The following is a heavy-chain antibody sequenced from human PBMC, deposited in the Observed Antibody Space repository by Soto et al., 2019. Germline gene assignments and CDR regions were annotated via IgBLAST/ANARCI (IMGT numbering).Heavy chain of an antibody. CDR1: GFTFSDHY. CDR2: TRNKANSYTT. CDR3: ARGRYSPYDFDY. J-gene: IGHJ4*02. D-gene: IGHD2-15*01. V-gene: IGHV3-72*01. Sequence: EVQLVESGGGLVQPGGSLRLSCAASGFTFSDHYMDWVRQAPGKGLEWVGRTRNKANSYTTEYAASVKGRFTISRDDSKNSLYLQKNSLKTEDTAVYYCARGRYSPYDFDYWGQGTLVTVSS.